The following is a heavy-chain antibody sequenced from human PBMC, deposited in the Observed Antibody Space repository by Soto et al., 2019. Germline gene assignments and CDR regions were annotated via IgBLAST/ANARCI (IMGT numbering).Heavy chain of an antibody. D-gene: IGHD3-3*01. CDR1: GYTFTSYG. Sequence: ASVKVSCKASGYTFTSYGISWVRRAPGQGLEWMGWISAYNGNTNYAQKLQGRVTMTTDTSTSTAYMELRSLRSDDTAVYYCARDTSITIFGVVPYYRFDPWGQGTLVTVSS. CDR2: ISAYNGNT. J-gene: IGHJ5*02. V-gene: IGHV1-18*01. CDR3: ARDTSITIFGVVPYYRFDP.